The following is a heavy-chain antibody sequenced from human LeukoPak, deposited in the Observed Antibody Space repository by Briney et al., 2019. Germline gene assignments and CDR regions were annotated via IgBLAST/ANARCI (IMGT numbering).Heavy chain of an antibody. V-gene: IGHV3-74*01. D-gene: IGHD3-22*01. CDR1: GFTFSGHW. Sequence: GGSLRLSCAASGFTFSGHWMHWVRQAPGKGLVWGSRINNEGSHTTYADAVTGRFSISRDNAKNTLYLQMNSLRVEDTAVYYCSRGHYYDSSRAPDYWGQGTLVTVSS. CDR3: SRGHYYDSSRAPDY. J-gene: IGHJ4*02. CDR2: INNEGSHT.